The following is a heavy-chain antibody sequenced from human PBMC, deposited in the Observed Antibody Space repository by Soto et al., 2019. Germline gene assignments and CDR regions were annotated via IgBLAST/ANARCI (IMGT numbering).Heavy chain of an antibody. V-gene: IGHV3-53*01. CDR3: ALRRVAYADF. J-gene: IGHJ4*02. CDR1: EFTVTNNE. D-gene: IGHD2-2*01. Sequence: PGGSLRLSCAASEFTVTNNEMSWVRQAPGKGLEWVSILYSGGNTYYADSVEGRFTISRDGSKNTLYLHMNSLRAEDTAVYYCALRRVAYADFWGQGTRVTVYS. CDR2: LYSGGNT.